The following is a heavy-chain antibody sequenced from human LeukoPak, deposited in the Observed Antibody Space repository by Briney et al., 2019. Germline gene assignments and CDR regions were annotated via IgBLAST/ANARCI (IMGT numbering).Heavy chain of an antibody. CDR3: ARDHSSSPFDY. J-gene: IGHJ4*02. D-gene: IGHD6-6*01. Sequence: PGGSLRLSCAASGFTFSSYGMHWVRQAPGKGLEWVAVIWYDGSNKYYADSVKGRLTISRDNSKNTLYLQMNSLRAEDTAVYYCARDHSSSPFDYWGQGTLVTVSS. CDR1: GFTFSSYG. CDR2: IWYDGSNK. V-gene: IGHV3-33*01.